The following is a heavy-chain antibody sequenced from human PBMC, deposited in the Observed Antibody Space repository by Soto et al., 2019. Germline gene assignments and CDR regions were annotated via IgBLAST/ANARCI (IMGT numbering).Heavy chain of an antibody. CDR1: GFTFSNYP. CDR3: AKDQTHSQADTSSIFDY. CDR2: TSGSGGST. V-gene: IGHV3-23*01. D-gene: IGHD2-2*01. J-gene: IGHJ4*02. Sequence: EVQLLESGGGFVEPGWSLRLSCAASGFTFSNYPMTWVRQAPGKGLEWVSSTSGSGGSTYYADSVKGRFTISRDNSKNTLYLQMKCLRAEDTAVYYCAKDQTHSQADTSSIFDYWGQGTLVIVSS.